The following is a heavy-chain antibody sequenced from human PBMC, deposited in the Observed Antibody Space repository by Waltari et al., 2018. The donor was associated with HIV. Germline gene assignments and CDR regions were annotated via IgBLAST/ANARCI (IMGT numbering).Heavy chain of an antibody. CDR1: GFTFSSYA. D-gene: IGHD3-16*01. J-gene: IGHJ4*02. CDR3: AKDRLGEYYFDY. Sequence: EVQLLESGGGLVQPGGSLRLSCAASGFTFSSYALSWVRQAPGKGLEWVSAISGSGGSTYYADSVKGRFTISRDNSKNTLYLQMNSLRAEDTAVYYCAKDRLGEYYFDYWGQGTLVTVSS. CDR2: ISGSGGST. V-gene: IGHV3-23*01.